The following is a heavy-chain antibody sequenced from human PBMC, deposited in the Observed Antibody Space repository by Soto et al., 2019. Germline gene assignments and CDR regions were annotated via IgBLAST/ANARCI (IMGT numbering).Heavy chain of an antibody. D-gene: IGHD2-8*01. V-gene: IGHV1-2*02. Sequence: QVQLVQSGAEMKKPGASVKVSCTASGTAFRDSYIHWLRQVPGQGLEWMGWVNAKSGGTTFAEKFRGRVSMTRDVSITTAFLELTTLSSEATAGYYCAREMVFANKLAGLDPWGQGTPVTVS. J-gene: IGHJ5*02. CDR3: AREMVFANKLAGLDP. CDR1: GTAFRDSY. CDR2: VNAKSGGT.